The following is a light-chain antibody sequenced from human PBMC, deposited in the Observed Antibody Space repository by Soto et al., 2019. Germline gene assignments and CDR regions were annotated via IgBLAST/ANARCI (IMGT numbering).Light chain of an antibody. V-gene: IGLV2-14*01. J-gene: IGLJ3*02. CDR3: SSYTSTTTWV. CDR1: SSDVGAYTS. Sequence: QSALTQPASVSGSPGQSITISCSGTSSDVGAYTSVSWYQQHPGKAPKLMIYEVSNRPPGVSNRFSGSKSGNAASLTISGLQAEDEADYYCSSYTSTTTWVFGGGTKLTVL. CDR2: EVS.